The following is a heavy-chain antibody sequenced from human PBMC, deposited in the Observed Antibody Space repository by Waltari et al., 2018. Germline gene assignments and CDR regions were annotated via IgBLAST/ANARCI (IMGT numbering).Heavy chain of an antibody. CDR3: ARGRYSSGWSNDY. J-gene: IGHJ4*02. Sequence: EVQLVESGGGLVQPGGSLRLSCAASGFTFSSHGMNWVRQAPGKGLEWVSYISTSSSTIYYAGSVRGRFTISRDNAKNSRYLQMNSLGAEDTAVYYCARGRYSSGWSNDYWGQGTLVTVSS. CDR2: ISTSSSTI. V-gene: IGHV3-48*01. CDR1: GFTFSSHG. D-gene: IGHD6-19*01.